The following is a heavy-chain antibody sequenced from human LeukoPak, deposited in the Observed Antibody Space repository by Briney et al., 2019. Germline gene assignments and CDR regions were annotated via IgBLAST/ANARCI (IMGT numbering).Heavy chain of an antibody. V-gene: IGHV3-23*01. CDR3: AKAPSIVVVTAIPH. J-gene: IGHJ1*01. CDR2: ISGSGGST. CDR1: GFTVSSNY. Sequence: GGSLRLSCAASGFTVSSNYMSWVRQAPGKGLEWVSAISGSGGSTYYADSVKGRFTISRDNSKNTLYLQMNSLRAEDTAVYYCAKAPSIVVVTAIPHWGQGTLVTASS. D-gene: IGHD2-21*02.